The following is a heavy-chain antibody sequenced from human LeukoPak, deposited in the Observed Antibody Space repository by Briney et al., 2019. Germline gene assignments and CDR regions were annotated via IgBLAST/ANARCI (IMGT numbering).Heavy chain of an antibody. CDR3: ARDRRAAADFYYYYGMDV. Sequence: GGSLTLSCAASGFTFSSYAMSWVRQAPGKGLEWVSAISGSGGSTYYADSVKGRFTISRDNSKNTLYLQMNSLRAEDTAVYYCARDRRAAADFYYYYGMDVWGQGTTVTVSS. CDR2: ISGSGGST. J-gene: IGHJ6*02. CDR1: GFTFSSYA. V-gene: IGHV3-23*01. D-gene: IGHD6-13*01.